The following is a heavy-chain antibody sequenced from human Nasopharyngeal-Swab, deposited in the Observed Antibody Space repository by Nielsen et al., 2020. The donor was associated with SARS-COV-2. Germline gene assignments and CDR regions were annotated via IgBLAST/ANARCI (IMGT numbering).Heavy chain of an antibody. CDR2: ISSSSSTI. D-gene: IGHD6-19*01. Sequence: GGSLRLSCAASGFTFSSHSMNWVRQAPGKGLEWVSYISSSSSTIYYADSVKGRFTISRDNAKNSLYLQMNSLRAEDTAVYYCATSSSGVIDGPLDYWGQGTLVTVSS. CDR3: ATSSSGVIDGPLDY. J-gene: IGHJ4*02. V-gene: IGHV3-48*04. CDR1: GFTFSSHS.